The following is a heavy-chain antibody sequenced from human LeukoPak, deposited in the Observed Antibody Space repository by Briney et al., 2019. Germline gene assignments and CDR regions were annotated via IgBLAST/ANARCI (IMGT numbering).Heavy chain of an antibody. CDR2: IYYSGST. D-gene: IGHD6-13*01. J-gene: IGHJ6*03. CDR3: ARALGYSSSWYEDYYYYYYMDV. CDR1: GGSISSYY. Sequence: SETLSLTCTVSGGSISSYYWSWTRQPPGKGLEWLGYIYYSGSTNYNPSLKSRVTISVDTSKNQFSLKLSSVTAADTAVYYCARALGYSSSWYEDYYYYYYMDVWGKGTTVTVSS. V-gene: IGHV4-59*01.